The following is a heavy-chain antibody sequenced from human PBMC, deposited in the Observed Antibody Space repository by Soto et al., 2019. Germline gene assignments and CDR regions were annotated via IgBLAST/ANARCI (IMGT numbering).Heavy chain of an antibody. D-gene: IGHD3-10*01. Sequence: QVQLVQSGGEVKKPGASVKVSCKASGYTFTNYGISWVRQAPGQGLEWMGWINVYNGNTKYAQKVQGRVTMTTDTSTSTAYMEVRSLRSDETAVYYCARGVGSGSYYNQYNWFDPCGQGTLVTVSS. V-gene: IGHV1-18*01. J-gene: IGHJ5*02. CDR1: GYTFTNYG. CDR2: INVYNGNT. CDR3: ARGVGSGSYYNQYNWFDP.